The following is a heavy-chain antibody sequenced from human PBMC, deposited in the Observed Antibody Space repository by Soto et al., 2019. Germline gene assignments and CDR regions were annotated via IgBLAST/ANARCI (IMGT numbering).Heavy chain of an antibody. D-gene: IGHD2-15*01. Sequence: PGGSLRLSCAASGFTFSSSAMSWVRQAPGKGLEWVSAISGSGGSTYYADSVKGRFTISRENSKNTLYLQMNSLRAEDAAVYYCAKDLVGSNADYYDYWGQGTLVTVSS. J-gene: IGHJ4*02. CDR3: AKDLVGSNADYYDY. CDR1: GFTFSSSA. CDR2: ISGSGGST. V-gene: IGHV3-23*01.